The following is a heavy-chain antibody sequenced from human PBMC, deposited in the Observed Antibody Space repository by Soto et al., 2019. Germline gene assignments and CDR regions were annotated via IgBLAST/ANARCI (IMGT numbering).Heavy chain of an antibody. CDR2: IYHSGRT. J-gene: IGHJ4*02. D-gene: IGHD5-12*01. Sequence: QLQLQESGSGLVKPSQTLSLTCAVSGGSISSGGYSWSWIRKPPGKGLEWIGYIYHSGRTYYNPSHNSRVTISVDRSKNQFLLKLSSVTAADTAVYYCAAGGGLPRYYWGQGTLVTVSS. V-gene: IGHV4-30-2*01. CDR3: AAGGGLPRYY. CDR1: GGSISSGGYS.